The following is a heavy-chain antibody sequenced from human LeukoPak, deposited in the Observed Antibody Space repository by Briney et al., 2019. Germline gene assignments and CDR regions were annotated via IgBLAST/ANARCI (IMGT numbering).Heavy chain of an antibody. Sequence: ETLSLTCAVYGGSFSGYYWSWIRQPPGKGLEWIGEINHSGSTNYNPSLKSRVTISVDTSKNQFSLKLSSVTAADTAVYYCARGTRPTAVTTFDYWGQGTLVTVSS. D-gene: IGHD4-17*01. CDR2: INHSGST. CDR1: GGSFSGYY. V-gene: IGHV4-34*01. CDR3: ARGTRPTAVTTFDY. J-gene: IGHJ4*02.